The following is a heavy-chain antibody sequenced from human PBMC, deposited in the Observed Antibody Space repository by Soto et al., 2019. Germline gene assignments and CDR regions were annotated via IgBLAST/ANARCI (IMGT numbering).Heavy chain of an antibody. V-gene: IGHV1-69*13. CDR3: ARERLGVVVPAAMVGYYYYGMDV. CDR2: IIPIFGTA. Sequence: ASVKVSCKAPGGTFSSYAISWVRQAPGQGLEWMGGIIPIFGTANYAQKFQGRVTITADESTSTAYMELSSLRAEDTAVYYCARERLGVVVPAAMVGYYYYGMDVWGQGTTVTVSS. D-gene: IGHD2-2*01. J-gene: IGHJ6*02. CDR1: GGTFSSYA.